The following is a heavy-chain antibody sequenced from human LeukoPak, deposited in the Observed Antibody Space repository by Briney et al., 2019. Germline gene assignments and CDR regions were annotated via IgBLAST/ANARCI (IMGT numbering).Heavy chain of an antibody. CDR3: ARGDNSDWFDP. V-gene: IGHV4-59*13. Sequence: SETLSLTCTVSGGSISSYYWSWIRQPPGEGLEWIGYIYYSGSTNYNPSLKSRVTISVDTSKNQFSLKLSSVTAAATAVYYCARGDNSDWFDPWGQGTLVTVSS. J-gene: IGHJ5*02. D-gene: IGHD2-15*01. CDR1: GGSISSYY. CDR2: IYYSGST.